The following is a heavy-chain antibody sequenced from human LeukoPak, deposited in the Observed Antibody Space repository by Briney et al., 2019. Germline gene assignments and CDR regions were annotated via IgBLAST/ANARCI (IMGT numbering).Heavy chain of an antibody. J-gene: IGHJ4*02. V-gene: IGHV3-21*06. Sequence: PGGALRLSCVASGFTFSRYSMNWVRQAPGEGLEWGSAIRSSRTYMYYTDSVMGRFTISRDNAKNSLFLNMNSLRVEDRAGYYCARDHNFAFDNWGQGTRVTVSS. CDR2: IRSSRTYM. CDR3: ARDHNFAFDN. D-gene: IGHD5-24*01. CDR1: GFTFSRYS.